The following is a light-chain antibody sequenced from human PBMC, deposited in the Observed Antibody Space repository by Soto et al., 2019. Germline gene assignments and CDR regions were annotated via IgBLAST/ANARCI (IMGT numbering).Light chain of an antibody. CDR2: EVN. CDR1: SSDVGGYNY. Sequence: QSALTQPPSASGSPGQSVTISCTGTSSDVGGYNYVSWYQQYPGKAPKLMIYEVNKRPSGVPDRFSGSKSGNTASLTVSGPQAEDEADYYCSSYAGSNNLVFGGGTKVTVL. V-gene: IGLV2-8*01. J-gene: IGLJ2*01. CDR3: SSYAGSNNLV.